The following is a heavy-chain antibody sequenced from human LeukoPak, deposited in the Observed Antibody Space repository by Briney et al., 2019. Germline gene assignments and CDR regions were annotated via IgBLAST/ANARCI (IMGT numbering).Heavy chain of an antibody. CDR3: AKSRSSGSSSSNY. CDR2: ISSSGDST. J-gene: IGHJ4*02. V-gene: IGHV3-23*01. D-gene: IGHD6-13*01. Sequence: GGSLRLSCAASGFTFPNYAMSWVRQAPGKGLEWVSVISSSGDSTYYADSVKGRFTISRDNSNNTLFLQMNSLRAEDTALYYCAKSRSSGSSSSNYWGQGTLVTVSS. CDR1: GFTFPNYA.